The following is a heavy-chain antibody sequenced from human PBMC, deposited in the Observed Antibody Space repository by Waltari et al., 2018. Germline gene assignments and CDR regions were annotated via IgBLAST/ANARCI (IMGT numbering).Heavy chain of an antibody. D-gene: IGHD2-21*01. CDR1: GGPISSYY. CDR2: IHTSGST. V-gene: IGHV4-4*07. Sequence: QVQLQESGPGLVKPSETLSLTCPVSGGPISSYYWSWIRQPAGKGLEWIGRIHTSGSTNYNPSLKSRVTMSVDTSKNQFSLKLSSVTAADTAVYYCARGFNCGGDCYLGFDYWGQGTLVTVSS. CDR3: ARGFNCGGDCYLGFDY. J-gene: IGHJ4*02.